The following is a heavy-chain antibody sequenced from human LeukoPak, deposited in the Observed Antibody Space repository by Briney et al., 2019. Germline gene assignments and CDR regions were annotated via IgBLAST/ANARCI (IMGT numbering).Heavy chain of an antibody. Sequence: GGSLRLSCAASGFTFDDYGMSWVRQAPGKGLEWVSGINWNGGSTGYADSVKGRFTISRDNAKNSLYLQMNSLRAEDTAVYYCAKDPSRGSSWYDYWGQGTLVTVSS. CDR1: GFTFDDYG. CDR2: INWNGGST. CDR3: AKDPSRGSSWYDY. D-gene: IGHD6-13*01. J-gene: IGHJ4*02. V-gene: IGHV3-20*04.